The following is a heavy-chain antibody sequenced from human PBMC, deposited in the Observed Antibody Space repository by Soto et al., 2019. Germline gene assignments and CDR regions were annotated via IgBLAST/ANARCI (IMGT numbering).Heavy chain of an antibody. Sequence: PSETLSLTCTVSGGSISMGDYYWGWIRQPPLKGLEWIGHTYYSGSTYYNPSLKSRVIISVDTSKNQFSLKLSSVTAADTAVYYCAREIDYDFWSGYTYYFDYWGQGTLVTVSS. CDR1: GGSISMGDYY. J-gene: IGHJ4*02. D-gene: IGHD3-3*01. CDR2: TYYSGST. V-gene: IGHV4-30-4*01. CDR3: AREIDYDFWSGYTYYFDY.